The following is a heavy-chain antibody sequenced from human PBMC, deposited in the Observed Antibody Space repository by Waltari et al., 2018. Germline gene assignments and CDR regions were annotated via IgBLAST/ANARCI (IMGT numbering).Heavy chain of an antibody. CDR3: ARDLLDQYYDY. CDR1: GIRFGFYG. CDR2: IRAGGSDK. V-gene: IGHV3-33*01. Sequence: QVQLVESGGGWVQPGRSLRPSGGTSGIRFGFYGMHWVRRVPGKGLEWVAVIRAGGSDKFYRDSVKGRFTVSRDTSTNTLYLQMDSLRAEDTAVYYCARDLLDQYYDYWGHGTLVTVSS. J-gene: IGHJ4*01.